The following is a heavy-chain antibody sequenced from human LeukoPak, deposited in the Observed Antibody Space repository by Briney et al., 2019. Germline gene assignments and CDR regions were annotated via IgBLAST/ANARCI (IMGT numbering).Heavy chain of an antibody. D-gene: IGHD6-19*01. CDR2: IKQDGSET. V-gene: IGHV3-7*01. CDR1: RFTLSNYW. J-gene: IGHJ4*02. CDR3: ARQRGSGCLDY. Sequence: PGWSLRLSCAPSRFTLSNYWMSWVRQAPGKGLEWVANIKQDGSETYYVDSVKGRFTISRDNAKNSLSLQMNSLRAEDTAVYYCARQRGSGCLDYWGQGTLVTVSS.